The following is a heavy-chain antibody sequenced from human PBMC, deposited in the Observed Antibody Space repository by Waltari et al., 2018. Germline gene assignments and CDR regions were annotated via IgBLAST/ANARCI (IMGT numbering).Heavy chain of an antibody. V-gene: IGHV4-30-4*08. CDR3: HYYGSGSYYSTPLYFDY. J-gene: IGHJ4*02. CDR2: MYHSGST. D-gene: IGHD3-10*01. CDR1: GASISSSDSP. Sequence: QVQLQESCPGLVKPSQTLSLTCTVSGASISSSDSPWHWIRQTPGKGLEWIRYMYHSGSTYYNPSLKSRATISGDTSKKQFSLKLTSVTAADTAVYYCHYYGSGSYYSTPLYFDYWGQGTLVTVSS.